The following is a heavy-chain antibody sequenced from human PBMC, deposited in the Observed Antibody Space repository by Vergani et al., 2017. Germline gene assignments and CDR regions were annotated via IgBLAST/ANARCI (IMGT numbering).Heavy chain of an antibody. CDR1: GFTFSNYD. V-gene: IGHV3-30*02. CDR3: AKHFRGWGIDY. CDR2: IQFDRSTQ. J-gene: IGHJ4*02. Sequence: QVQLVESGGGVVQRGGSLILSCATSGFTFSNYDMQWIRQGPGKGLEFVAFIQFDRSTQYYADSVKGRFTLSRDFSKNTLYLQMNSLRTDDTATYYCAKHFRGWGIDYWGQGTQVIVSS. D-gene: IGHD3-16*01.